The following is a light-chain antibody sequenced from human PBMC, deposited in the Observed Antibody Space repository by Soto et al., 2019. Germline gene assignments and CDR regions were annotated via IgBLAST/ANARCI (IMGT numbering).Light chain of an antibody. CDR3: QQYNNWPPWT. CDR1: QSVSRSY. J-gene: IGKJ1*01. V-gene: IGKV3-15*01. CDR2: GAS. Sequence: EIVFTQSPRTLSLSPGERATHYCAAIQSVSRSYLAWYQQKRGQAPRLLIYGASSRPTGTPARFSGSGSGTDFTLTISSLQSEDFAVYYCQQYNNWPPWTFGQGTKVDIK.